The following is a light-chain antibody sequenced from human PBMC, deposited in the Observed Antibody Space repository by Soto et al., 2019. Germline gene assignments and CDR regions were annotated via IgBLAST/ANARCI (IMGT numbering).Light chain of an antibody. V-gene: IGLV1-47*01. CDR1: RSNIGSNY. CDR3: AARDDSLSGPGV. J-gene: IGLJ3*02. CDR2: RND. Sequence: QSVLTQPPSASVTPGQRVTISCSGSRSNIGSNYVYWYQQVPGTAPKLLIYRNDQRPSGVPDRFSGSKSGTSASLAISGLRSEDEADYYCAARDDSLSGPGVFGGGTKLTVL.